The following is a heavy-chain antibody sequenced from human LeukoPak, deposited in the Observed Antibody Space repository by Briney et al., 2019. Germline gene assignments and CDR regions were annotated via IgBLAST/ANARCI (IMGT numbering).Heavy chain of an antibody. V-gene: IGHV4-34*01. J-gene: IGHJ4*02. Sequence: SETLSLTCAVYGGSFSGYYWSWIRQPPGKGLEWIGEINHSGSTNYNPSLKSRVTISVDTSKNQFSLKLSSVTAADTAAYYCARGRYSYGYWYFDYWGQGTLVTVSS. CDR1: GGSFSGYY. CDR3: ARGRYSYGYWYFDY. CDR2: INHSGST. D-gene: IGHD5-18*01.